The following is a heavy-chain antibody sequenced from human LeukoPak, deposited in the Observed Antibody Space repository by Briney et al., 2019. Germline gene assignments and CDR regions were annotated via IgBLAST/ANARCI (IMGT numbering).Heavy chain of an antibody. CDR3: ARWSGAYDC. Sequence: PGGSLRLSCTASGFTLSNYGMHWVRQAPGKGLEYVSAIGSNGANTYYANSVWGRFTISRDTSKNTLYLQMGSLRAEDMAVYFGARWSGAYDCWGQGPLVTVSS. V-gene: IGHV3-64*01. J-gene: IGHJ4*02. CDR2: IGSNGANT. CDR1: GFTLSNYG. D-gene: IGHD2-21*01.